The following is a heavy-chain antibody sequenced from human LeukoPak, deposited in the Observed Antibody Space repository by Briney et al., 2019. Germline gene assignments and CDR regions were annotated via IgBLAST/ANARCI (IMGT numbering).Heavy chain of an antibody. V-gene: IGHV3-11*04. CDR3: ARGLSGYVYYYYYMDV. Sequence: PGGSLRLSCAAAGFTFRDYYMSWIRQAPGMGLEWVSYISSSGSTIYYADSVKGRFTISRDNAKNSLYLQMNSLRAEDTAVYYCARGLSGYVYYYYYMDVWGKGTTVTVSS. CDR1: GFTFRDYY. D-gene: IGHD5-12*01. J-gene: IGHJ6*03. CDR2: ISSSGSTI.